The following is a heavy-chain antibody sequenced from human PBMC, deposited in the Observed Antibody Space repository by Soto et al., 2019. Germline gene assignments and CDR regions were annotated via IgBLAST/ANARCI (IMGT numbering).Heavy chain of an antibody. D-gene: IGHD2-2*01. CDR3: ARDRVIEPVVPAAIQVTGKYYYYYYGMDV. J-gene: IGHJ6*02. CDR1: GFTVSSNY. V-gene: IGHV3-53*01. Sequence: PGGSLRLSCAASGFTVSSNYMSWVRQAPGKGLEWVSVIYSGGSTYYADSVKGRFTISRDNSKNTLYLQMNSLRAEDTAVYYCARDRVIEPVVPAAIQVTGKYYYYYYGMDVWGQGTTVTVSS. CDR2: IYSGGST.